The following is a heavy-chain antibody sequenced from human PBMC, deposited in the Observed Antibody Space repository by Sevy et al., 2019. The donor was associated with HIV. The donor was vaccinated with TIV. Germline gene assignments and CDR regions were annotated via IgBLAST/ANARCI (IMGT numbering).Heavy chain of an antibody. Sequence: AAVKVSCKASGVTFSNYAISWVRQAPGQGLEWMGGIIPMFGTPSYAQKFRGRVTITADESTSTAYMELTSLRSEDTAVYYCARDSLYSTNWAFDYWGQGTLVTVSS. D-gene: IGHD6-13*01. J-gene: IGHJ4*02. CDR3: ARDSLYSTNWAFDY. CDR2: IIPMFGTP. CDR1: GVTFSNYA. V-gene: IGHV1-69*13.